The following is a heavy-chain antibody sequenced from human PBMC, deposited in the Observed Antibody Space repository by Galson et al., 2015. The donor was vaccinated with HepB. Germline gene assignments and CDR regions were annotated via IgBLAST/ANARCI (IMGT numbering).Heavy chain of an antibody. CDR2: IYYDGNT. CDR1: GASVTGYY. CDR3: ARHGFGSEDNV. J-gene: IGHJ1*01. V-gene: IGHV4-59*08. Sequence: SETLSLTCTVSGASVTGYYWSWIRQPPGKGLQWIGYIYYDGNTNYNPSLKSRVTISVDTSKNQFSLNLRSVTATDTAVYYCARHGFGSEDNVWGQGTLVAVSS. D-gene: IGHD3-10*01.